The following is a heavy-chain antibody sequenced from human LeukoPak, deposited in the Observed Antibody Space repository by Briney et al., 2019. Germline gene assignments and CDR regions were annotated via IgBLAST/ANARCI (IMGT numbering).Heavy chain of an antibody. CDR2: TYYSGST. CDR3: ASMIVVDKTIDY. CDR1: GGSISSYY. Sequence: SETLSLTCTVSGGSISSYYWSWIRQPPGKGLEWIGYTYYSGSTNYNPSLKSRVTISVDTSKNQFSLKLSSVTAADTAVYYCASMIVVDKTIDYWGQGTLVTVSS. V-gene: IGHV4-59*01. J-gene: IGHJ4*02. D-gene: IGHD3-22*01.